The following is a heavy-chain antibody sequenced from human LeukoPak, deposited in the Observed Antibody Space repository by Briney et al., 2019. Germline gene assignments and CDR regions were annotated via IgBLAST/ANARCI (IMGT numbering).Heavy chain of an antibody. CDR1: GYTFTSHG. Sequence: ASVKVSCKASGYTFTSHGITWVRQAPGQGLQWMGWISPYSGNTKYAQMLQDRVTMTTDTSTSTAYMELRGLRSDDTAVYYCARESGRDFADWGQGTLVTVSS. CDR2: ISPYSGNT. J-gene: IGHJ4*02. V-gene: IGHV1-18*01. CDR3: ARESGRDFAD. D-gene: IGHD2-21*01.